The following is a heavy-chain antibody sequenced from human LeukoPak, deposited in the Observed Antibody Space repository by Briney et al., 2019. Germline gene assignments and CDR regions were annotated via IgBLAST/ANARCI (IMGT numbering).Heavy chain of an antibody. V-gene: IGHV3-30*04. D-gene: IGHD6-13*01. Sequence: PGGSLRLSCATSGFSFTAYTIPWVRQAPGEGPEWVALASGDGIHKQYAASVQGRFTISRDNSESTVYLEMNSLKDGDTGIYYCARAVSSSWYAAYWGHGTRVTVSS. CDR2: ASGDGIHK. CDR3: ARAVSSSWYAAY. CDR1: GFSFTAYT. J-gene: IGHJ4*01.